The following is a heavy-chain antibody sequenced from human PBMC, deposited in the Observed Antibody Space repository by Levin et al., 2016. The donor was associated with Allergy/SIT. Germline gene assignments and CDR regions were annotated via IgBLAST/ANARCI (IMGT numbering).Heavy chain of an antibody. CDR3: ARGEAAAKVYGMDV. CDR2: TYYRSKWYN. J-gene: IGHJ6*02. Sequence: SETLSLTCTVSGGSISSYYWSWIRQSPSRGLEWLGRTYYRSKWYNDYAVSVKSRITINPDTSKNQFSLQLNSVTPEDTAVYYCARGEAAAKVYGMDVWGQGTTVTVSS. CDR1: GGSISSYY. V-gene: IGHV6-1*01. D-gene: IGHD6-13*01.